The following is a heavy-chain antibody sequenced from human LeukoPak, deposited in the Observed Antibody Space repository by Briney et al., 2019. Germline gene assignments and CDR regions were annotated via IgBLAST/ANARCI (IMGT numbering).Heavy chain of an antibody. Sequence: GGSLRLSCAASGFTFSSYAMSWVRQAPGKGLEWVSAISGSGGSTYYADSVKGRFTISRDNSKNTLYLQMNSLRAEDTAVYYCAKAGDFWSGYYNCDYWGQGTLVTVSS. CDR2: ISGSGGST. J-gene: IGHJ4*02. CDR1: GFTFSSYA. CDR3: AKAGDFWSGYYNCDY. D-gene: IGHD3-3*01. V-gene: IGHV3-23*01.